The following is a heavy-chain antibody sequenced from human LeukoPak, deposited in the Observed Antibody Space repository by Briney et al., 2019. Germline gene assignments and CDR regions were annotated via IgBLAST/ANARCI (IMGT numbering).Heavy chain of an antibody. CDR3: ARISSSNWYNERGAFDV. CDR2: MYHSGST. Sequence: SETLSLTCAVYGGSFSGYYWSWIRQPPGKGLEWIGSMYHSGSTYYNPSLKSRVTISVDTSKNQFSLKLSSVTAADTAVYYCARISSSNWYNERGAFDVWGQGTMVTVSS. D-gene: IGHD6-13*01. CDR1: GGSFSGYY. J-gene: IGHJ3*01. V-gene: IGHV4-34*01.